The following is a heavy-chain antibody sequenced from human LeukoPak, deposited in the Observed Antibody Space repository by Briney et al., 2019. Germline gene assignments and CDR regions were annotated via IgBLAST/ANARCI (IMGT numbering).Heavy chain of an antibody. D-gene: IGHD6-13*01. J-gene: IGHJ4*02. CDR3: ARDLGALAAAGTGASVY. V-gene: IGHV1-18*01. CDR1: GYTFTSYA. Sequence: ASVKVSCKASGYTFTSYAISWVRQAPGQGLEWMGWISTYNGDTNYAQKLQGRVTMTTETSTNTAYMELRSLRSDDTAVYYCARDLGALAAAGTGASVYWGQGTLVTVSS. CDR2: ISTYNGDT.